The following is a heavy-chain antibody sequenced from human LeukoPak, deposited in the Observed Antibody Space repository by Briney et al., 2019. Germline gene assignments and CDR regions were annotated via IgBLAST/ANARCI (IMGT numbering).Heavy chain of an antibody. V-gene: IGHV3-23*01. CDR2: LSGSGITT. CDR1: GFTFSNSA. CDR3: AKGIYSSCWSYFDY. D-gene: IGHD6-19*01. J-gene: IGHJ4*01. Sequence: GGSLRLSCAASGFTFSNSARSWVRQAPGKGLEWVSTLSGSGITTYYADSVPGRFTITRDNSKNTLYLQINSLTAEDTAVYYCAKGIYSSCWSYFDYWGHGTLVTVSS.